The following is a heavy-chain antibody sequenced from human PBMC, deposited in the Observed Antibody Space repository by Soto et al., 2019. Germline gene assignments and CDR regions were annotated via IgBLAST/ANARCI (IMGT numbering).Heavy chain of an antibody. J-gene: IGHJ5*01. CDR2: IYYSGST. CDR1: GGSISSYY. Sequence: QVQLQESGPGLVKPSETLSLTCTVSGGSISSYYWSWIRQPPGKGLEWIGYIYYSGSTNYNPALKXXXSXXPCTARNELTLRPCSVTSGDSDEHSCARRYRWFDSWGQGTLVTVST. CDR3: ARRYRWFDS. V-gene: IGHV4-59*08. D-gene: IGHD2-2*02.